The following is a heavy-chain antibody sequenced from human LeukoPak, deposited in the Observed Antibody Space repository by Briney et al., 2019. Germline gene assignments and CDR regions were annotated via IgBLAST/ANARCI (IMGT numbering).Heavy chain of an antibody. CDR3: VRDPEALDY. CDR2: ISRGRPTI. J-gene: IGHJ4*02. Sequence: PGGSLRLSCAASGFTLSSFSMNWVRQAPGKGLEWVSYISRGRPTIHYADSVRGRFTISRDNAKNSLHLQMNSLRDEDTAVYYCVRDPEALDYWGQGALVTVSS. CDR1: GFTLSSFS. V-gene: IGHV3-48*02.